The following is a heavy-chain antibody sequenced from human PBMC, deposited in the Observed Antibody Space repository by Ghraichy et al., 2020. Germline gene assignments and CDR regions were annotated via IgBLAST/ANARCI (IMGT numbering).Heavy chain of an antibody. J-gene: IGHJ4*02. CDR3: ARDRSRRDGYNTYFDY. CDR1: GFTFSSYS. D-gene: IGHD5-24*01. V-gene: IGHV3-21*01. Sequence: GESLNISCAASGFTFSSYSMNWVRQAPGKGLEWVSSISSSSSYIYYADSVKGRFTISRDNAKNSLYLQMNSLRAEDTAVYYCARDRSRRDGYNTYFDYWGQGTLVTVSS. CDR2: ISSSSSYI.